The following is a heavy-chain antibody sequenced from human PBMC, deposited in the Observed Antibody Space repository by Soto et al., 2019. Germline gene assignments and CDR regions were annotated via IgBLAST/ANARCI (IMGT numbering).Heavy chain of an antibody. Sequence: QVQLVQSGAEVKKPGASVKVSCKASGYTFTSYGISWVRQAPGQGLEWMGWISAYNGNTKYAQKLQGRVTMTTDTSMGTADRELRSLSSDDTAVYYCAREPNYFDYWGQGTLVTVSS. CDR3: AREPNYFDY. CDR2: ISAYNGNT. J-gene: IGHJ4*02. CDR1: GYTFTSYG. V-gene: IGHV1-18*01.